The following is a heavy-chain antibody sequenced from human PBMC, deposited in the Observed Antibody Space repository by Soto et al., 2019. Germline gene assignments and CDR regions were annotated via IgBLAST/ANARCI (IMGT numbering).Heavy chain of an antibody. CDR1: GGSFSGYY. D-gene: IGHD3-10*01. J-gene: IGHJ1*01. Sequence: SETLSLTCAVYGGSFSGYYWSWIRQAPGKGLEWIGEINHSGSTNYNPSLKSRVTISVDTSKNQFSLKLSSVTAADMAVYYCARAKTVLLWFGEYQYFQHWGQGTLVTVSS. V-gene: IGHV4-34*01. CDR3: ARAKTVLLWFGEYQYFQH. CDR2: INHSGST.